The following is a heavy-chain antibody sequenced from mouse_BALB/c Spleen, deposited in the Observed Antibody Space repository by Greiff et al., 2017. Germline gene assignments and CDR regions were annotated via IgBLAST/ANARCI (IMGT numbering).Heavy chain of an antibody. D-gene: IGHD4-1*01. Sequence: EVQLKESGGGLVQPGGSRKLSCAASGFTFSDYGMAWVRQAPGKGPEWVAFISNLAYSIYYADTVTGRFTISRENAKNTLYLEMSSLRSEDTAMYYCARGNWDVGAMDYWGQGTSVTVSS. CDR2: ISNLAYSI. V-gene: IGHV5-15*02. CDR1: GFTFSDYG. J-gene: IGHJ4*01. CDR3: ARGNWDVGAMDY.